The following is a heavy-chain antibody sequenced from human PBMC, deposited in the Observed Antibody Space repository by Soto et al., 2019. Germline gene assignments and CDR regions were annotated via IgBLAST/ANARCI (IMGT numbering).Heavy chain of an antibody. V-gene: IGHV3-23*04. D-gene: IGHD4-4*01. CDR3: ARDTAVTPYYFDS. CDR2: ISGSGGST. Sequence: EVQLVESGGGLAQPGGCLRLSCAASGCTFMNYAMSWVRQAPGKGLEWVSGISGSGGSTYYADSVKGRFTISRDNSKNTLYLQMSSLRAEDTALYYCARDTAVTPYYFDSWGPGTLVTVSS. CDR1: GCTFMNYA. J-gene: IGHJ4*02.